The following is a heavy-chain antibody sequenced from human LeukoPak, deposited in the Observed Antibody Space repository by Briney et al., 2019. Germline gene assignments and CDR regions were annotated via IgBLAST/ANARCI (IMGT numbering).Heavy chain of an antibody. V-gene: IGHV4-59*01. Sequence: PSETLSLTCTVSGCSISSYYWSWIRQPPGKGLEWIGYIYYNGSTNYNPSLTTRITISVDTSKNQFSLKLSSVTAADTAVYYCARGGYDFWSGLSTTNWFDPWGQGTLVTVSS. CDR2: IYYNGST. CDR1: GCSISSYY. CDR3: ARGGYDFWSGLSTTNWFDP. D-gene: IGHD3-3*01. J-gene: IGHJ5*02.